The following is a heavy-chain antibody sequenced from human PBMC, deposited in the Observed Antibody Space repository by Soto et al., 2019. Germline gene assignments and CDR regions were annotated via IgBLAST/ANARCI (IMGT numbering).Heavy chain of an antibody. CDR1: GVSFNSYD. CDR2: ISYDGSNT. V-gene: IGHV3-30*03. J-gene: IGHJ5*02. CDR3: ARISRYCSGGDCHA. D-gene: IGHD2-15*01. Sequence: QAHLVESGGGVGQPGTSLRLSCAASGVSFNSYDMHWVRQAPGKGPEWVAIISYDGSNTYYSDSVRGRFTISRDNSKDTLYLQMHRLRSEDTAIYYCARISRYCSGGDCHAWGQGTQVTVSS.